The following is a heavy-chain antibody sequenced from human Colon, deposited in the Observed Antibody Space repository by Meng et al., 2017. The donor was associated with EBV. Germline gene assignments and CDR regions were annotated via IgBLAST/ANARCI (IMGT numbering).Heavy chain of an antibody. Sequence: QVQLVRCGPGMWKPSGTLSLTGAVSGCSIRRSNWWSWVRQPPGKGLEWIGEIYHSGSTNYNPSLKSRVTISVDKSKNQFSLNLSXVXXADTXXYXCARVGQWLPIDYWGQGTLVTVSX. CDR3: ARVGQWLPIDY. CDR1: GCSIRRSNW. V-gene: IGHV4-4*02. D-gene: IGHD6-19*01. CDR2: IYHSGST. J-gene: IGHJ4*02.